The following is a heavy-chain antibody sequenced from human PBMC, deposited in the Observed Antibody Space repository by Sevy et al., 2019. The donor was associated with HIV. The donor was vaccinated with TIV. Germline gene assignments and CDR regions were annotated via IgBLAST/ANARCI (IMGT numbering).Heavy chain of an antibody. CDR1: GFTFRTYA. V-gene: IGHV3-23*01. CDR2: ISGSGAST. Sequence: GGSLRLSCAASGFTFRTYAMTWVRQAPGKGLDWVSAISGSGASTYYADSVKGRFTIPRDNSKNTLYLQMNSLGAEDMAVYYCAKEGGGYNYDSSGLLDNWGQGTLVTVSS. D-gene: IGHD3-22*01. J-gene: IGHJ4*02. CDR3: AKEGGGYNYDSSGLLDN.